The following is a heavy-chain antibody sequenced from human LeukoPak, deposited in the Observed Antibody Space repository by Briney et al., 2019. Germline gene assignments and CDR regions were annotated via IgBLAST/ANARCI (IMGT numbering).Heavy chain of an antibody. CDR1: GFTFSSYS. V-gene: IGHV3-21*01. Sequence: GGSLRLSCAASGFTFSSYSMNWVRKAPGKGLERVSSISSSSSYIYYADSVKGRFTISRDNAKNSLYLQMNSLRAEDTAVYYCARDRYSSGWYVGDAFDIWGQGTMVTVSS. J-gene: IGHJ3*02. D-gene: IGHD6-19*01. CDR2: ISSSSSYI. CDR3: ARDRYSSGWYVGDAFDI.